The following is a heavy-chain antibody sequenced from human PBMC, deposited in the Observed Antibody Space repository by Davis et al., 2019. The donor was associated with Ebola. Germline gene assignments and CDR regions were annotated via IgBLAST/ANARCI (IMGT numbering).Heavy chain of an antibody. Sequence: GESLKISCAASGFTFSSYSMNWVRQAPGKGLEWVSSISSSSSYIYYADSVKGRFTISRDNAKNSRYLQMNSLRAEDTAVYYCARDDVDIVATIPYYYYYYGMDVWGQGTTVTVSS. D-gene: IGHD5-12*01. V-gene: IGHV3-21*01. CDR3: ARDDVDIVATIPYYYYYYGMDV. J-gene: IGHJ6*02. CDR1: GFTFSSYS. CDR2: ISSSSSYI.